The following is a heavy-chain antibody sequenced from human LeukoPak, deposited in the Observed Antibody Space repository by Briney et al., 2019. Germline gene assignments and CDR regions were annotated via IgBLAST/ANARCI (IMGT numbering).Heavy chain of an antibody. D-gene: IGHD4-23*01. V-gene: IGHV4-39*01. CDR2: LDSSGSI. J-gene: IGHJ6*03. Sequence: SETLSLTCTVSGGSISSRSDYWGWIRQTPGKGLEWIGSLDSSGSIYYNPSLKSRVTISVGTSKNQFSLDLRSVTAADTAIYFCSRSHDYGGLYFYYYMDVWGKGTTVTVSS. CDR3: SRSHDYGGLYFYYYMDV. CDR1: GGSISSRSDY.